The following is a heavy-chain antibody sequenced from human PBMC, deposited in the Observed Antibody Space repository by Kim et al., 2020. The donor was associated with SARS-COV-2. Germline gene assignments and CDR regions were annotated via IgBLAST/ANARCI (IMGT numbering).Heavy chain of an antibody. CDR3: ARWAVVGAFHTYYYYYMDV. CDR1: GGSISSYY. D-gene: IGHD1-26*01. V-gene: IGHV4-59*08. Sequence: SETLSLTCTVSGGSISSYYWSWIRQPPGKGLEWIGYIYYSGSTNYNPSLKSRVTISVDTSKNQFSLKLSSVTAADTAVYYCARWAVVGAFHTYYYYYMDV. J-gene: IGHJ6*03. CDR2: IYYSGST.